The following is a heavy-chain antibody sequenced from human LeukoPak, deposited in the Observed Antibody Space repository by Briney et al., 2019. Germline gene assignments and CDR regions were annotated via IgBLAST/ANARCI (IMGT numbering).Heavy chain of an antibody. CDR2: IYHSGST. CDR3: AAASGSYYYYYMDV. CDR1: GCSISSGYY. V-gene: IGHV4-38-2*02. D-gene: IGHD1-26*01. J-gene: IGHJ6*03. Sequence: PSETLSLXCTVSGCSISSGYYWGWIRQPPGKGLEWIGSIYHSGSTYYNPSLKSRVTISVDTSKNQFSLKLSSVTAADTAVYYCAAASGSYYYYYMDVWGKGTTVTVSS.